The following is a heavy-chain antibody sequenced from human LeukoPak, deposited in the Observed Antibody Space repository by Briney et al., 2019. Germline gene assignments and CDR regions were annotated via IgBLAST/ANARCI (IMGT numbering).Heavy chain of an antibody. Sequence: GGSLRLSCAASGFTFSSYAMHWVRQAPGKGLEWVAIISYDGGNKYYADSVTDRFTISRDNSKNTLYLQMNSLRAEDTAVYYCARDGDTSNYFSWFDPWGQGTLVTVSS. CDR2: ISYDGGNK. J-gene: IGHJ5*02. D-gene: IGHD3-22*01. CDR3: ARDGDTSNYFSWFDP. CDR1: GFTFSSYA. V-gene: IGHV3-30*03.